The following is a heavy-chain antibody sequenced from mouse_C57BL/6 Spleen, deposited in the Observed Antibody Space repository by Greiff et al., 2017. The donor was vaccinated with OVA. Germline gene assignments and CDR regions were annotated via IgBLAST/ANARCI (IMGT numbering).Heavy chain of an antibody. CDR2: IYPGDGDT. J-gene: IGHJ2*01. D-gene: IGHD3-1*01. CDR1: GSAFSSSW. Sequence: LVEPGASVQISCKASGSAFSSSWMNWVKQRPGKGLEWIGRIYPGDGDTNYNGKFKGKATLTADKSSSTAYMQLSSLTSEDSAVYFCARSGGGFDYWGQGTTLTVSS. V-gene: IGHV1-82*01. CDR3: ARSGGGFDY.